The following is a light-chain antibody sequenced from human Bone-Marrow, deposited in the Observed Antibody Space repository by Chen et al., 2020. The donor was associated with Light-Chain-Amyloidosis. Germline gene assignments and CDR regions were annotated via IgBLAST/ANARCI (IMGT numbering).Light chain of an antibody. CDR2: GAS. Sequence: DIVMTQFPDSLAVSLGESATINCKSSQTVLHRFDNKNNVAWYQQKPGQPPKLLLYGASTRDSGVPDRVSGSGSGTDFTLPIRRLQAEDVAVYHCQQYYSPPITFGQGTRLEIK. CDR1: QTVLHRFDNKNN. J-gene: IGKJ5*01. V-gene: IGKV4-1*01. CDR3: QQYYSPPIT.